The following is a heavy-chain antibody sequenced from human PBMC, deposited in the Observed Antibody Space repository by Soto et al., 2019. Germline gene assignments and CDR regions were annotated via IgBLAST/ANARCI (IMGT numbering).Heavy chain of an antibody. J-gene: IGHJ4*02. CDR3: AGRGNYDDFDY. D-gene: IGHD1-7*01. CDR1: GGTFSSYT. CDR2: IIPILGIA. Sequence: ASVKVSCKASGGTFSSYTISWVRQAPGQGLEWMGRIIPILGIANYAQKFQGRVTITADESTSTAYMELSSLRSEDTAVYYCAGRGNYDDFDYWGQGTLVTVSS. V-gene: IGHV1-69*02.